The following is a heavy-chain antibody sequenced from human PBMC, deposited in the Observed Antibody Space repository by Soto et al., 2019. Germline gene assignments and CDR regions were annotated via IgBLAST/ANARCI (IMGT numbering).Heavy chain of an antibody. Sequence: QVQLVQSGAEVKKPGASVKVSCKASGYTFTSYDINWVRQATGQGLEWMGWMNPNCGNTGYAQKCQGRVTMTRNTSISTAYMELSSLRSEDPAVYYCAREAIFGVAYYYYYYMDVWGKGTTVTVSS. CDR3: AREAIFGVAYYYYYYMDV. CDR2: MNPNCGNT. V-gene: IGHV1-8*01. D-gene: IGHD3-3*01. J-gene: IGHJ6*03. CDR1: GYTFTSYD.